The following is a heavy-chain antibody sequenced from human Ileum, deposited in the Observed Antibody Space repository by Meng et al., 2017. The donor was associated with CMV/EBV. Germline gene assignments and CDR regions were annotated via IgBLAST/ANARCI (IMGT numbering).Heavy chain of an antibody. CDR2: IKQDGSEK. CDR1: GFTFSSYW. Sequence: GGSLRLSCAASGFTFSSYWMCWVRQAPGKGLEWVANIKQDGSEKYYVDSVKGRFTISRDNAKNSLYLQMNSLRAEDTAVYYCARLHSSTTADYFDYWGQGTLVTVSS. D-gene: IGHD2-2*01. CDR3: ARLHSSTTADYFDY. J-gene: IGHJ4*02. V-gene: IGHV3-7*01.